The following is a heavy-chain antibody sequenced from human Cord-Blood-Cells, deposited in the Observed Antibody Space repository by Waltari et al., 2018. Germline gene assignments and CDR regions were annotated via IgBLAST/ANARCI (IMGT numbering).Heavy chain of an antibody. CDR3: ARVKLGMGYFDY. CDR1: GGTFSSPA. Sequence: QVQLVQSGSEVKKPGPPGKVSCKASGGTFSSPAITRVRQAPGQGLEWMGGIIPIFGTANYAQKFQGRVTITADESTSTAYMELSSLRSEDTAVYYCARVKLGMGYFDYWGQGTLVTVSS. V-gene: IGHV1-69*01. CDR2: IIPIFGTA. J-gene: IGHJ4*02. D-gene: IGHD7-27*01.